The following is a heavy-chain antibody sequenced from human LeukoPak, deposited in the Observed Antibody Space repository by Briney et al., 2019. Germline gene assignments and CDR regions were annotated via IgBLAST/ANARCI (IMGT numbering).Heavy chain of an antibody. CDR1: GFTFSSYG. CDR2: IWYDGSNK. CDR3: ARELEGIGGDAFDI. D-gene: IGHD1-1*01. V-gene: IGHV3-33*01. Sequence: GGSLRLSCAASGFTFSSYGMHWVRQAPGKGLEWVAVIWYDGSNKYYADSVKGRFTISRDNSKTTLYLQMNSLRAEDTAVYYCARELEGIGGDAFDIWGQGTMVTVSS. J-gene: IGHJ3*02.